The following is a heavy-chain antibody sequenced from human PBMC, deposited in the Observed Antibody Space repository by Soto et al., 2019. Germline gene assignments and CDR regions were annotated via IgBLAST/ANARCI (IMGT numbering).Heavy chain of an antibody. J-gene: IGHJ5*02. V-gene: IGHV1-69*13. CDR3: ARETPLTPRNYDFWSGYYPVFDP. CDR2: IIPIFGTA. Sequence: GASVKVSCKASGGTFSRYAISWVRQAPGQGLEWMGGIIPIFGTANYAQKFQGRVTITADESTSTAYMELSSLRSEDTAVYYCARETPLTPRNYDFWSGYYPVFDPWGQGTLVTVSS. CDR1: GGTFSRYA. D-gene: IGHD3-3*01.